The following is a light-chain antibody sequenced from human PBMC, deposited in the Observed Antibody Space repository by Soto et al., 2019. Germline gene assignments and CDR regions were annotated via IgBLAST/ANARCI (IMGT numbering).Light chain of an antibody. CDR2: GAS. CDR3: QQFGTSHRFT. V-gene: IGKV3-20*01. CDR1: QSINNRY. Sequence: EIVLTQSPGTLSLSPGERATLSCRASQSINNRYLAWYQQKPGQAPRLLIYGASSRATGIPDRFIGSGSGTDFTLTISRLEPEDFAVYYCQQFGTSHRFTYGPGTKVDIK. J-gene: IGKJ3*01.